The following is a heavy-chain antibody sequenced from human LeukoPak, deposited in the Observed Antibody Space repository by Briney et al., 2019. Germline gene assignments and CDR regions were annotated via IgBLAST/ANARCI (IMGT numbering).Heavy chain of an antibody. V-gene: IGHV1-18*01. CDR3: ARSPGIGWFDP. CDR2: ISAYNGNT. Sequence: ASVTVSFTASGYTFTSYGISWVRQAPGQGLEWMGWISAYNGNTNYAQKLQGRVTMTTDTSTSTAYMELRSLRSDDTAVYYCARSPGIGWFDPWGQGTLVTVSS. J-gene: IGHJ5*02. CDR1: GYTFTSYG.